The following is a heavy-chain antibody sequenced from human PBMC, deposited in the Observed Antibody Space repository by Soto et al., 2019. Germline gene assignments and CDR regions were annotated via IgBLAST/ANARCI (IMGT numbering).Heavy chain of an antibody. V-gene: IGHV3-30-3*01. CDR2: ITYDGSNN. D-gene: IGHD3-10*01. J-gene: IGHJ6*02. Sequence: QVQLVEAGGGVVQPGRSLRLSCAASGSSFSTYTMNWVRQAPGKGLEWVALITYDGSNNYYADSVKGRFTISRNNSKNTLYLQMNSLRAEDTAIYYCAREQAGVDFYYGMDVWGQGTTVPVSS. CDR1: GSSFSTYT. CDR3: AREQAGVDFYYGMDV.